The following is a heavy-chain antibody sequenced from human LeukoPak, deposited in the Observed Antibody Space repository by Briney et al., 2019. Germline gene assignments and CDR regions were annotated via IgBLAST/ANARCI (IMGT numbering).Heavy chain of an antibody. V-gene: IGHV3-21*01. CDR3: ARALRYFDL. J-gene: IGHJ2*01. Sequence: GGSLRLSCAASGFTFSTYSMNWVRQAPGKGLEWVSSITSGSSYIYYADSMEGRFTISRDNAKNSLYLQMNSLRAEDTAVYYCARALRYFDLWGRGTLVTVSS. CDR1: GFTFSTYS. CDR2: ITSGSSYI.